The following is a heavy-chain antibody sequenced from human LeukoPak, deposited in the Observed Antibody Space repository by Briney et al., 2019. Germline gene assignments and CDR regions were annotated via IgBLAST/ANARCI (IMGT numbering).Heavy chain of an antibody. CDR2: IYPGDSDT. Sequence: GESLKISCKGSGNSFSSYWIGWVRQMPGKVLEWMGIIYPGDSDTRYGPSFQGQVTISADKSISPAYLQWSSLKASDTAMYYCARRSSWYENLDYWGQGTLVTVSS. V-gene: IGHV5-51*01. D-gene: IGHD6-13*01. J-gene: IGHJ4*02. CDR1: GNSFSSYW. CDR3: ARRSSWYENLDY.